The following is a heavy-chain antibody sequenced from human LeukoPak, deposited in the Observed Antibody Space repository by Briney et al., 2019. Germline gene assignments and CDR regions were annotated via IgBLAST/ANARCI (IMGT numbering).Heavy chain of an antibody. CDR2: IYYSGST. J-gene: IGHJ4*02. Sequence: NTSETLSLTCTVSGGPISSSSYYWGWIRQPPGKGLEWIGSIYYSGSTYYNPSLKSRVTISVDTSKNQFSLKLSSVTAADTAVYYCARAPTGTTLEFDYWGQGTLVTASS. CDR1: GGPISSSSYY. V-gene: IGHV4-39*07. CDR3: ARAPTGTTLEFDY. D-gene: IGHD1-7*01.